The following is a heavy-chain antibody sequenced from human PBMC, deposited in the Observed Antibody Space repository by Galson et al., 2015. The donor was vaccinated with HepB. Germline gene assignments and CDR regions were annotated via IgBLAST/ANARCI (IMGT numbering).Heavy chain of an antibody. CDR1: GFTFSSYS. V-gene: IGHV3-21*01. CDR2: ISSSSSYI. Sequence: SLRLSCAASGFTFSSYSMNWVRQAPGKGLEWVSSISSSSSYIYYADSVKGRFTISRDNAKNSLYLQMNSLRAEDTAVYYCASLYPDYYYYYGMDVWGQGTTVTVSS. D-gene: IGHD3-16*01. CDR3: ASLYPDYYYYYGMDV. J-gene: IGHJ6*02.